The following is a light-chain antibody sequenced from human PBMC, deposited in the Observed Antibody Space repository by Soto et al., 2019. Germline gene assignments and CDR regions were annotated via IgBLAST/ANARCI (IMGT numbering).Light chain of an antibody. V-gene: IGKV2-28*01. Sequence: EIVMTQSPLSLPVTPGAPASISCRTSQSLLHSSGYNYLDWYLQKPGQSPQLLIYLGSNRASGVPDGLSGGGSGTDFTLQISRVVAEAVGVYYCMQPLQAPWTFCQGNTVESK. CDR2: LGS. J-gene: IGKJ1*01. CDR1: QSLLHSSGYNY. CDR3: MQPLQAPWT.